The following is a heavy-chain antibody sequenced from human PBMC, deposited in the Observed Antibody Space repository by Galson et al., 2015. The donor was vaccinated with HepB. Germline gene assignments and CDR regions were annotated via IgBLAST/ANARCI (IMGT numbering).Heavy chain of an antibody. J-gene: IGHJ4*02. CDR3: ARAYFDY. CDR1: GFIFNDYW. V-gene: IGHV3-7*03. Sequence: SLRLSCAASGFIFNDYWMQWVRQAPGRGLEWVANIKEDGTETHYVDSVKGRFTISRDNAKNSLYLQMNNLRAEDTAVYYCARAYFDYWGQGSLVTVSS. CDR2: IKEDGTET.